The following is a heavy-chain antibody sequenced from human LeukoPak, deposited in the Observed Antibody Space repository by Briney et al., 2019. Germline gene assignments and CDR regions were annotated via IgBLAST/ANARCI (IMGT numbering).Heavy chain of an antibody. V-gene: IGHV3-7*01. D-gene: IGHD6-19*01. Sequence: GGSPRLSCAASGFTFSGYWMSWVRQAPGKGLEWVANIKQDGSEKYYVDSVKGRFTISRDNAKSSLYLQMNSLRAEDTAVYYCARMHSSGWNGMDAWGKGATVTVSS. CDR2: IKQDGSEK. J-gene: IGHJ6*04. CDR3: ARMHSSGWNGMDA. CDR1: GFTFSGYW.